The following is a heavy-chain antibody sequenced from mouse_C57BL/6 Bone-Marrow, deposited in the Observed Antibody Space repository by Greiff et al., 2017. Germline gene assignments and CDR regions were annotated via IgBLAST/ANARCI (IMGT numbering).Heavy chain of an antibody. J-gene: IGHJ4*01. D-gene: IGHD2-14*01. CDR2: VYPYNGGT. Sequence: EVQLQQSGPVLVKPGPSVKISCTASGFTFTDYYMHWVKQSHGKSLEWIGLVYPYNGGTSYNQKFKVKVTFTVDTSSSTVYMELNSLTSEDSAVYYCAREVRLYYYAMDYWGQGTSVTVSS. CDR1: GFTFTDYY. V-gene: IGHV1-36*01. CDR3: AREVRLYYYAMDY.